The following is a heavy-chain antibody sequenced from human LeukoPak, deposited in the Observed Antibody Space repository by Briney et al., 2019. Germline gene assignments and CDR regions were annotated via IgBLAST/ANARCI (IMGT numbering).Heavy chain of an antibody. CDR1: GGSISSGGYY. CDR2: IYYTGST. CDR3: ARVPSVIDAFDI. Sequence: SQTLSLTCTVSGGSISSGGYYWSWIRQHPGKGLEWIAYIYYTGSTYYNPSLKSRLTISVDTSKNHFSLTLRSMTAADTAVYYCARVPSVIDAFDIWGQGTMVTVSS. J-gene: IGHJ3*02. D-gene: IGHD2-21*01. V-gene: IGHV4-31*03.